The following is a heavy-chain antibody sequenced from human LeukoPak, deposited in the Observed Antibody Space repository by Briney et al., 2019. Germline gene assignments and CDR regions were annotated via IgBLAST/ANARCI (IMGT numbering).Heavy chain of an antibody. CDR2: IKEDGSDK. J-gene: IGHJ4*02. D-gene: IGHD1-14*01. V-gene: IGHV3-7*01. CDR1: GFTFSDYS. CDR3: ARGWTSAYN. Sequence: GGSLRLSCAASGFTFSDYSTSWVRQAPGKGLEWVASIKEDGSDKYYVDSVKGRFTISRDNAKNSLYLQMNSLRAEDTAVYYCARGWTSAYNWGQGTLVTVSS.